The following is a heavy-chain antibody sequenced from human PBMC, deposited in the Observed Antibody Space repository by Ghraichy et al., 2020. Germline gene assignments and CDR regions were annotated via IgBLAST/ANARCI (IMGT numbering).Heavy chain of an antibody. CDR1: GGSISSSSYY. Sequence: SETLSLTCTVSGGSISSSSYYWGWIRQPPGKGLEWIGSIYYGGRTSYNPSLKSRVTISVDTSKNQFSLKLSSVTAADTAVYYCARLGHWEYNWFDPWGQGTLVTVSS. J-gene: IGHJ5*02. CDR3: ARLGHWEYNWFDP. CDR2: IYYGGRT. V-gene: IGHV4-39*01. D-gene: IGHD1-26*01.